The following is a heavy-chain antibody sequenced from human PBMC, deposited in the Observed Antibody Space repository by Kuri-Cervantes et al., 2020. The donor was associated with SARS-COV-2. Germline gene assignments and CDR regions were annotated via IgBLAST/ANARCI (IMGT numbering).Heavy chain of an antibody. J-gene: IGHJ4*02. CDR2: IYYSGSA. D-gene: IGHD5-18*01. V-gene: IGHV4-30-4*08. CDR1: GGSISSSSYY. Sequence: SETLSLTCTVSGGSISSSSYYWTWVRQPPGKGLEWIGNIYYSGSASYNPSLKSRLTMSLDMSKSQFSLKLTSVTAADSAVYFCARGLGYSYGRRSPQGDYWGQGTLVTVSS. CDR3: ARGLGYSYGRRSPQGDY.